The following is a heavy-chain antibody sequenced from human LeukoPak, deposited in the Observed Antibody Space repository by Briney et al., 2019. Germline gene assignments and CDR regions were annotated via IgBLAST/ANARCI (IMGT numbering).Heavy chain of an antibody. CDR2: IIPILGIA. CDR3: AREFLVGIVGAT. V-gene: IGHV1-69*04. D-gene: IGHD1-26*01. J-gene: IGHJ4*02. CDR1: GGTFSSYA. Sequence: SVKVSCKASGGTFSSYAISWVQQAPGQGLEWMGWIIPILGIANYAQKFQGRVTITADKSTSTAYMELSSLRSEDTAVYYCAREFLVGIVGATWGQGTLVTVSS.